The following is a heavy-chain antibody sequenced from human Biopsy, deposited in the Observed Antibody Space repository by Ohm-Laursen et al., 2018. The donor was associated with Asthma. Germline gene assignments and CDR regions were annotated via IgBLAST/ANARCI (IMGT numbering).Heavy chain of an antibody. CDR1: GFMFRRFG. V-gene: IGHV3-30*18. D-gene: IGHD5-12*01. CDR3: AKRRGYSGHDNDY. CDR2: ISYDGNHK. J-gene: IGHJ4*02. Sequence: SLRLSCSASGFMFRRFGMHWVRQAPGKGLEWVAVISYDGNHKFYEDSVKGRFTISRDNSKNTLYLQMNSLRTEDTAVYYCAKRRGYSGHDNDYWGQGTLVIVSS.